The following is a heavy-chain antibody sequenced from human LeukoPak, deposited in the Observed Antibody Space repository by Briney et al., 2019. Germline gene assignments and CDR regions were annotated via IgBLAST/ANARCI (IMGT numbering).Heavy chain of an antibody. CDR1: GGSISSYY. CDR2: IYYSGST. Sequence: PSETLSLTCTVSGGSISSYYWSWIRQPPGKGLEWIGYIYYSGSTNYNPSLKSRVTISVDTSKNQFSLKLSSVTAADTAVYYCARHQPDSGAFDIWGQGTMVTVSS. CDR3: ARHQPDSGAFDI. J-gene: IGHJ3*02. D-gene: IGHD2-21*01. V-gene: IGHV4-59*01.